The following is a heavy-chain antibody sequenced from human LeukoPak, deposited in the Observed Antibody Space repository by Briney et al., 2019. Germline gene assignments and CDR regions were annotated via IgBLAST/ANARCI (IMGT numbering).Heavy chain of an antibody. Sequence: GGSLRLSCAASGFTFSSYAMSWVRQAPGKGLEWVSAISGSGGSTYYADSVKGRFTISRDNSKNTLYLQMNSLRAEDTAVYYCAKDPRGSSGWRGNRDGSQNRGFWDYWGQGTLVTVSS. CDR3: AKDPRGSSGWRGNRDGSQNRGFWDY. J-gene: IGHJ4*02. V-gene: IGHV3-23*01. CDR2: ISGSGGST. CDR1: GFTFSSYA. D-gene: IGHD6-19*01.